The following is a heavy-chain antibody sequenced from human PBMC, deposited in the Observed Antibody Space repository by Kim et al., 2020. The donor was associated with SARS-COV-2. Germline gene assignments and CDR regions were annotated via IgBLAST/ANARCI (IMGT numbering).Heavy chain of an antibody. CDR1: GGSISSGGYY. CDR3: ARGGGVVVPAAHYYYYGMDV. CDR2: IYYSGRT. J-gene: IGHJ6*02. V-gene: IGHV4-31*03. Sequence: SETLSLTCTVSGGSISSGGYYWSWIRQHPGKGLEWIGYIYYSGRTYYNPSLKSRVTISVDTSKNQFSLKLSSVTAADTAVYYCARGGGVVVPAAHYYYYGMDVWGQGTTVTVSS. D-gene: IGHD2-2*01.